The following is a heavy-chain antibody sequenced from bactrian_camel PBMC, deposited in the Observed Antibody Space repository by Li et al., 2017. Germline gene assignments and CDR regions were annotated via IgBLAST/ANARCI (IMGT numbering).Heavy chain of an antibody. V-gene: IGHV3S9*01. D-gene: IGHD2*01. CDR2: LDVDGQT. CDR1: GYTYNGYC. CDR3: TKDTTYYSGGYYYDSFGY. J-gene: IGHJ6*01. Sequence: QVQLVESGGGLVQSGESLRLSCAASGYTYNGYCKGWFRQVRGKGREAIAQLDVDGQTTYDDSVRGRFTISEDNAKNTLYLQMNSLKPEDTAMYYCTKDTTYYSGGYYYDSFGYWGQGTQVTVS.